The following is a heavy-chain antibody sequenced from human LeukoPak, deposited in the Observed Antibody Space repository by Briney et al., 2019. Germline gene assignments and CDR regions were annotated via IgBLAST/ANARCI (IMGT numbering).Heavy chain of an antibody. CDR1: GGSISSYY. J-gene: IGHJ6*02. CDR3: PRHGYCSGATCHSNYYYGMDV. D-gene: IGHD2-15*01. CDR2: IYYSGST. V-gene: IGHV4-59*08. Sequence: PSETLSLTCTVSGGSISSYYWSWIRQPPGRGLEWIGYIYYSGSTNYNPSLKSRVTISVDTSKNQFSLKLSSVTAADTAVYYCPRHGYCSGATCHSNYYYGMDVWGQGTTVTVSS.